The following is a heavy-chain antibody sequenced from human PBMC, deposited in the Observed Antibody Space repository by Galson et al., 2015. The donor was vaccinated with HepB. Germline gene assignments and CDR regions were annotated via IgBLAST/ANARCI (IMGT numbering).Heavy chain of an antibody. D-gene: IGHD3-10*01. CDR1: GFTFSNYD. Sequence: SLRLSCAASGFTFSNYDMSWVRQAPGKGLEWVATMSYDGSTKDYADTVKGRVTVSRDNSKSTLFLQMNSLRTEDTAVYYCARGLWYGEAWGQGTLVTVSS. CDR3: ARGLWYGEA. J-gene: IGHJ5*01. V-gene: IGHV3-30-3*01. CDR2: MSYDGSTK.